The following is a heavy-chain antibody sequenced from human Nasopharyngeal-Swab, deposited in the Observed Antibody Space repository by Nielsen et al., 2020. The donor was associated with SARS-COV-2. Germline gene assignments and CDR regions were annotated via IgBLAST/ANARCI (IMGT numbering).Heavy chain of an antibody. CDR3: ARTSGYDFLPDY. CDR2: IGTAGDT. V-gene: IGHV3-13*01. Sequence: GESLKISCAASGFTFSTYDMHWVRQATGKSLQWVSAIGTAGDTYYPGSVKGRFTISRENAKNSLYLQMNSLRAEDTAVYYCARTSGYDFLPDYWGQGTLVTVSS. CDR1: GFTFSTYD. J-gene: IGHJ4*02. D-gene: IGHD3/OR15-3a*01.